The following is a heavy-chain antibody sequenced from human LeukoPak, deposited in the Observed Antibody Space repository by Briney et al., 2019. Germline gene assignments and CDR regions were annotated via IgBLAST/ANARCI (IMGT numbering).Heavy chain of an antibody. J-gene: IGHJ4*02. CDR1: GFTFSSYC. CDR3: ARDTYDSSGYYAHLDY. Sequence: PGGSLRLSCAVSGFTFSSYCMSWVRQAPGKGLEWVANIKQDGSDKYYVDSVKGRFTISRDNAKNSLYLQMSGLRAEDTAVYDWARDTYDSSGYYAHLDYWGQGTLVTVSS. V-gene: IGHV3-7*01. D-gene: IGHD3-22*01. CDR2: IKQDGSDK.